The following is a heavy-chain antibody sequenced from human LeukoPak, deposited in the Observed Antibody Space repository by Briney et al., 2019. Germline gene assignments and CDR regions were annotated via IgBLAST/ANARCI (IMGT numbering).Heavy chain of an antibody. CDR2: IYYSGST. CDR3: ARQRLRYFDWLPEPFDY. J-gene: IGHJ4*02. V-gene: IGHV4-59*08. D-gene: IGHD3-9*01. CDR1: GGSISSYY. Sequence: SETLSLTCTVSGGSISSYYWSWIRQSPGKGLECIGYIYYSGSTNYNPSLKSRVTISVDTSKNQFSLKLSSVTAADTAVYYCARQRLRYFDWLPEPFDYWGQGTLVTVSS.